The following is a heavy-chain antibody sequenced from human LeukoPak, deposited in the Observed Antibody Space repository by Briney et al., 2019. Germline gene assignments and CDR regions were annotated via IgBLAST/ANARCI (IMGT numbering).Heavy chain of an antibody. Sequence: GGSLRLSCAASGFTFSSYAMSWVRQAPGKGLEWVSAISGSGGSTYYADSVKGRFTISRDNSKNTLYLQMNSLRAEDTAVYYCAKDQIGYSYGYIDYWGQGTLVTVSS. V-gene: IGHV3-23*01. CDR2: ISGSGGST. CDR3: AKDQIGYSYGYIDY. D-gene: IGHD5-18*01. J-gene: IGHJ4*02. CDR1: GFTFSSYA.